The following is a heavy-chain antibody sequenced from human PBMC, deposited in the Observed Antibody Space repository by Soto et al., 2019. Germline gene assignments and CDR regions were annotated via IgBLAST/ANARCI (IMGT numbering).Heavy chain of an antibody. CDR2: ISTTGGST. Sequence: DVQLLESGGSLVQPGGSLRLSCAASGFTFNAYSLSWVRQAPGKGLQWVSAISTTGGSTYYADSVKGRFTISRDNSQNTLSLQMNSLRAEDTAVYYCARPDRATYNFRYWGQGTLVTVSS. J-gene: IGHJ4*02. CDR3: ARPDRATYNFRY. D-gene: IGHD1-1*01. CDR1: GFTFNAYS. V-gene: IGHV3-23*01.